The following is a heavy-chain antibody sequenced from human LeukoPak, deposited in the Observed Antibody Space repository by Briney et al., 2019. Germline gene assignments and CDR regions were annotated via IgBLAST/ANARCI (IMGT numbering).Heavy chain of an antibody. CDR1: GGSISSGGYS. V-gene: IGHV4-30-2*01. J-gene: IGHJ4*02. Sequence: PSQTLSLTCAVSGGSISSGGYSWGWIRQPPGKGLEWIGYIYHSGSTYYNPSLKSRVTISVDRSKNQFSLKLSSVTAADTAVYYCARENPDYDSSGSFDYWGQGTLVTVSS. CDR2: IYHSGST. D-gene: IGHD3-22*01. CDR3: ARENPDYDSSGSFDY.